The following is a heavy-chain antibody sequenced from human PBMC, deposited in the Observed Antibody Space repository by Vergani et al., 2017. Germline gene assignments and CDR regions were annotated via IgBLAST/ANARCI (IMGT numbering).Heavy chain of an antibody. Sequence: QVQLVQSGAEVKKPGSSVKVSCKASGYTFTGYYMHWVRQAPGQGLEWMGWINPNSGGTNYAQKFQGRVTMTRDTSISTAYMELSRLRSDDTAVYYCARGSGDGYKLKSHGYYYYYYMDVWGKGTTVTVSS. CDR2: INPNSGGT. CDR3: ARGSGDGYKLKSHGYYYYYYMDV. V-gene: IGHV1-2*02. CDR1: GYTFTGYY. J-gene: IGHJ6*03. D-gene: IGHD5-24*01.